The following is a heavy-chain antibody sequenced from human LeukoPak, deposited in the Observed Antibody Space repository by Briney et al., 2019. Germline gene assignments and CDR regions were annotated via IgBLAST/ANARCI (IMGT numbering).Heavy chain of an antibody. J-gene: IGHJ4*02. CDR3: ARDLRDGYLGGDY. CDR1: GFTFSSYA. Sequence: GGSLRLSCAASGFTFSSYAMHWVRQAPGKGLEWVAVISYDGSNKYYADSVKGRFTISRDNSKNTLYLQMNSLRAEDTAVYYCARDLRDGYLGGDYWGQGTLVTVSS. V-gene: IGHV3-30-3*01. CDR2: ISYDGSNK. D-gene: IGHD5-24*01.